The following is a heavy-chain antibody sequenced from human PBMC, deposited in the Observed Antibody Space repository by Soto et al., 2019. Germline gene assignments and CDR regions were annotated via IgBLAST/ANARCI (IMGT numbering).Heavy chain of an antibody. CDR2: FDPEDGET. V-gene: IGHV1-24*01. CDR1: GYTLTELS. D-gene: IGHD3-9*01. J-gene: IGHJ4*02. Sequence: GASVKVSCKVSGYTLTELSMHWVRQAPGKGLEWMGGFDPEDGETIYAQKFQGRVTMTEDTSTDTAYMELSSLRSEDTAVYYCAILRPYYDILTGYYRYFDYWGQGTLVTVSS. CDR3: AILRPYYDILTGYYRYFDY.